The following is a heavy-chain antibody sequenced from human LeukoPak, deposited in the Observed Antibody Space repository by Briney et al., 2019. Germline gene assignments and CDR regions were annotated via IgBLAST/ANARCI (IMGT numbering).Heavy chain of an antibody. J-gene: IGHJ4*02. Sequence: HPGGSLRLSCEASGFTFSNYAFHWIRQTPGKGLEWMAVLSYGGSSEHYADSVKGRFTISRDTSKNTLYLQMNSPRAEDTAVYYCAREQSSGAWRTSDYWGQGTLVTVS. D-gene: IGHD4/OR15-4a*01. CDR1: GFTFSNYA. V-gene: IGHV3-30-3*01. CDR3: AREQSSGAWRTSDY. CDR2: LSYGGSSE.